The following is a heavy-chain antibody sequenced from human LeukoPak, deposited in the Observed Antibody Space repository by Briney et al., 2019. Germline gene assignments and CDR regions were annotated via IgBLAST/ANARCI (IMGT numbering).Heavy chain of an antibody. V-gene: IGHV4-59*01. Sequence: SETLSLTCTVSGGSISSYYWSWIRQPPGKGLEWIGYIYYSGSTNYNPSLKSRVSISVDTSKNQFSLKLSSVTAADTAVYYCARELGARAFDIWGQGTMVTVSS. CDR2: IYYSGST. CDR1: GGSISSYY. D-gene: IGHD1-26*01. CDR3: ARELGARAFDI. J-gene: IGHJ3*02.